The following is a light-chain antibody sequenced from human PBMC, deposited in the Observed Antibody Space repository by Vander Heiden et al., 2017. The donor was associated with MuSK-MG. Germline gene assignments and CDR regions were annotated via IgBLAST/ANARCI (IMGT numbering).Light chain of an antibody. CDR3: QQDCSSPNT. J-gene: IGKJ2*01. CDR1: QSVSSSY. V-gene: IGKV3-20*01. CDR2: GAS. Sequence: GTLSLSPGERATLSCRASQSVSSSYLAWYQQKPGQAPRLLIYGASSRATGIPDRFSGSGSGTDFTLTISSLEPEEFAVYYCQQDCSSPNTFGHGTKLEIK.